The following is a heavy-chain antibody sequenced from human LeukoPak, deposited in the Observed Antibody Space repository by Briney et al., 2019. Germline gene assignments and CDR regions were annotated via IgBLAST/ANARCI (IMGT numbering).Heavy chain of an antibody. CDR2: INSDGSST. J-gene: IGHJ4*02. CDR1: GFTFSSYW. CDR3: AKGGSYRVQPYFDY. D-gene: IGHD1-1*01. Sequence: GGSLRLSCAASGFTFSSYWMHWVRQAPGKGLVWVSRINSDGSSTSYADSVKGRFTISRDNSKNTLYLQMSSLRAEDTAVYYCAKGGSYRVQPYFDYWGQGALVTVSS. V-gene: IGHV3-74*01.